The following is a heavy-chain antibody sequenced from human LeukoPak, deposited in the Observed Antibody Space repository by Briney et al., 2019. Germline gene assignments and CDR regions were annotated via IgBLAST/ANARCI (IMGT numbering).Heavy chain of an antibody. Sequence: GGSLRLSCAASGFTFNYWMSWVRQAPGKGLEWVANIKEDGSERNYVDSVKGRFTISRDNAKNSVYLQMDSLRAEDTAVYHCAHSGSYFDYLGQGTLVTVSS. CDR1: GFTFNYW. CDR3: AHSGSYFDY. D-gene: IGHD1-26*01. CDR2: IKEDGSER. V-gene: IGHV3-7*01. J-gene: IGHJ4*02.